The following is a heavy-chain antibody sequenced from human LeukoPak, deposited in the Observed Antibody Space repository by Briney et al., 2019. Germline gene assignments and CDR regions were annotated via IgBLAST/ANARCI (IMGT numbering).Heavy chain of an antibody. V-gene: IGHV3-33*08. D-gene: IGHD3-22*01. CDR1: GFTFSSYG. Sequence: GGSLRLSCAASGFTFSSYGMHWVRQAPGKGLEWVAVIRYDGSNKYYADSVKGRFTVSRDNSKNTLYLQMNSLRAEDTAVYYCAREGYDSSGYLYYYYGMDVWGQGTTVTVSS. J-gene: IGHJ6*02. CDR2: IRYDGSNK. CDR3: AREGYDSSGYLYYYYGMDV.